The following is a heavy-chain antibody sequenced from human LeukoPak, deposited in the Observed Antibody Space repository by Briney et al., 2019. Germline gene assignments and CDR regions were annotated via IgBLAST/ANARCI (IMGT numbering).Heavy chain of an antibody. CDR1: GFTFSSYA. CDR3: AKLPSGGQWELLGPFDY. V-gene: IGHV3-23*01. CDR2: ISGSGGST. D-gene: IGHD1-26*01. Sequence: GGSLRLSCAASGFTFSSYAVSWVRQAPGKGLEWVSAISGSGGSTYYADSVKGRFTISRDNSKNTLYLQMNSLRAEDMAVYYCAKLPSGGQWELLGPFDYWGQGTLVTVSS. J-gene: IGHJ4*02.